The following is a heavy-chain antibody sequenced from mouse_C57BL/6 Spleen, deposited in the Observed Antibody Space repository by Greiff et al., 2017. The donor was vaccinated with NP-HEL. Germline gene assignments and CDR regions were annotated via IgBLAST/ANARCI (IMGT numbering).Heavy chain of an antibody. CDR2: IDPSDSET. D-gene: IGHD3-2*02. CDR1: GYTFTSYW. V-gene: IGHV1-52*01. CDR3: AGSGYVPHYYAMDY. Sequence: QVQLQQPGAELVRPGSSVKLSCKASGYTFTSYWMHWVKQRPIQGLEWIGNIDPSDSETHYNQKFKDKATLTVDKSSSTAYMQLSSLTSEDSAVYYCAGSGYVPHYYAMDYWGQGTSVTVSS. J-gene: IGHJ4*01.